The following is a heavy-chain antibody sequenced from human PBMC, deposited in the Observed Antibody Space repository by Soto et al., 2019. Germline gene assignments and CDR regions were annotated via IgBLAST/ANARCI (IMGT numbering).Heavy chain of an antibody. J-gene: IGHJ6*02. CDR1: GFTFSSYG. CDR2: ISYDGSNE. Sequence: QVQLVESGGGVVQPGRSLRLSCVASGFTFSSYGMHWVRQAPGKGLEWVALISYDGSNEYFADSVKGRFTISRDNSKNTLYLQMNNLRADDTAVYHCAKDPRYYDFWSGYQNFYYGVDVWGRGTTVTVS. V-gene: IGHV3-30*18. CDR3: AKDPRYYDFWSGYQNFYYGVDV. D-gene: IGHD3-3*01.